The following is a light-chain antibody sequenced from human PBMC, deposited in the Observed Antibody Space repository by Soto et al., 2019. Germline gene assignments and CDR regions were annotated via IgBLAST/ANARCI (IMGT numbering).Light chain of an antibody. V-gene: IGKV3-11*01. CDR1: QSISSY. CDR3: QHRSNWWT. CDR2: DAS. J-gene: IGKJ1*01. Sequence: EIVLTQSPATLSLSPGERATLSCRASQSISSYLAWYQQKPGQAPRLLIYDASNRATGIPARFSGSGSWTDFTLTISSLEPEDFAVYYCQHRSNWWTFGQGTKVDIK.